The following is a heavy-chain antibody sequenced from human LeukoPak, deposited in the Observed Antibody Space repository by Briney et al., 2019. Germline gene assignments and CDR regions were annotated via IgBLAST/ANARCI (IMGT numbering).Heavy chain of an antibody. J-gene: IGHJ1*01. CDR3: ARHKQWLVPVYFQH. CDR1: GGSISSSSYY. D-gene: IGHD6-19*01. CDR2: IYYSGSA. Sequence: SETLSLTCTVSGGSISSSSYYWGWIRQPPGKGLEWIGSIYYSGSAYYNPSLKSRVTISVDTSKNQFSLKLSSVTAADTAVYYCARHKQWLVPVYFQHWGQGTLVTVSS. V-gene: IGHV4-39*01.